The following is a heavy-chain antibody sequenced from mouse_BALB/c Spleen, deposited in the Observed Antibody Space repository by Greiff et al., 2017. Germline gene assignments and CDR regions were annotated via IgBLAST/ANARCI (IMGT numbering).Heavy chain of an antibody. CDR2: IHYSGST. CDR3: ARRGGNYAMDY. Sequence: EVQLQQSGPDLVKPSQSLSLTCTVTGYSITSGYSWHWIRQFPGNQLEWMGYIHYSGSTNYNPSLKSRISITRDTSKNTFFLQLNSVTTEDTATYYCARRGGNYAMDYWGQGTSVTVSS. J-gene: IGHJ4*01. V-gene: IGHV3-1*02. CDR1: GYSITSGYS. D-gene: IGHD2-1*01.